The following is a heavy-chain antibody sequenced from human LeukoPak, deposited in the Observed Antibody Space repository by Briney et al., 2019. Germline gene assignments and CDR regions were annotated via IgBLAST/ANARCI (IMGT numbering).Heavy chain of an antibody. J-gene: IGHJ4*02. CDR1: GYTFTGYY. CDR3: ARDLGYCSSTSCYSFVFDY. V-gene: IGHV1-2*02. D-gene: IGHD2-2*01. Sequence: VKVSCKASGYTFTGYYMHWIRQAPGHGLEWMAWINPNSGGTNSAQKFQGRVTMTRDMSTSTVYMELSSLRSEDTAVYYCARDLGYCSSTSCYSFVFDYWGQGTLVTVSS. CDR2: INPNSGGT.